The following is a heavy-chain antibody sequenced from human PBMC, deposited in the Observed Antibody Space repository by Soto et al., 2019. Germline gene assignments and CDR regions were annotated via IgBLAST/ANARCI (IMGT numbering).Heavy chain of an antibody. CDR1: GFSVRSSGVA. Sequence: QITLKESGPTLVKPTQTLTLTCTCSGFSVRSSGVAVGWIRQPPGKALEWLALIYWDDDKRYSPSLKNRLTITRDTSKTLMGLTMTNMDPVDTGTYFGAHGATSSNPGYEVCGQGILVSVPS. D-gene: IGHD2-2*03. CDR3: AHGATSSNPGYEV. J-gene: IGHJ4*02. CDR2: IYWDDDK. V-gene: IGHV2-5*02.